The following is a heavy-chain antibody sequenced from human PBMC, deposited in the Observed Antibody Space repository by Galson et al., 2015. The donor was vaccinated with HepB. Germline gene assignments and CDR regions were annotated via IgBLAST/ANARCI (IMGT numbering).Heavy chain of an antibody. J-gene: IGHJ4*02. CDR3: TRDLSMRLDY. D-gene: IGHD2/OR15-2a*01. CDR2: TFYRSMWKN. CDR1: GDSVSSNSAA. Sequence: CAISGDSVSSNSAAWNWIRQSPSRGLEWLGRTFYRSMWKNDYAIFVSGRVTINPDTSENQFSLQLNSVTPEDTAVYYCTRDLSMRLDYWGQGTMVTVSS. V-gene: IGHV6-1*01.